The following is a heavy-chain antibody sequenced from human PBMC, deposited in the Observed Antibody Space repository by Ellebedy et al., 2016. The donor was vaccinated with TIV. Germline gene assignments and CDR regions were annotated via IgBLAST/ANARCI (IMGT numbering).Heavy chain of an antibody. CDR3: ARDKRGSGFGV. V-gene: IGHV3-21*01. CDR2: ISTSSSHI. D-gene: IGHD3-22*01. Sequence: GESLKISCAASGFTFTDYAMNWVRQAPGKGLEWVSSISTSSSHIFQADSVKGRFTISRDDAQNSLYLQMNSLTAEDTAFYYCARDKRGSGFGVWGQGTLVTVSS. CDR1: GFTFTDYA. J-gene: IGHJ4*02.